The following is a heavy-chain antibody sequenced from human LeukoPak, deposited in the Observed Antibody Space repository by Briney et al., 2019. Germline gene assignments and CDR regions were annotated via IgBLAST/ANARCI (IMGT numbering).Heavy chain of an antibody. J-gene: IGHJ4*02. D-gene: IGHD2-15*01. V-gene: IGHV3-9*01. Sequence: PGGSLRLSCAASEFTFDDYAMHWVRQAPGKGLEWVSGISWNSGSIGYADSVKGRFTISRDNAKNSLYLQMNSLRAEDTASYYCARTPSYCSGGRCYVSHYFDYWGQGTLATVSS. CDR1: EFTFDDYA. CDR2: ISWNSGSI. CDR3: ARTPSYCSGGRCYVSHYFDY.